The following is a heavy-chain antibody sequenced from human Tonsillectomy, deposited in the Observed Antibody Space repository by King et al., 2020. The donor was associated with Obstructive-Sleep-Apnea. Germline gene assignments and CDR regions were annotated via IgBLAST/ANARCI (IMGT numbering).Heavy chain of an antibody. CDR3: ARSREDGYNKLFDY. D-gene: IGHD5-24*01. CDR1: GGSFSGYY. J-gene: IGHJ4*02. V-gene: IGHV4-34*01. CDR2: INHSGST. Sequence: QLQQWGAGLLKPSETLSLTCAVSGGSFSGYYWSWIRQPPGKGLEWIGEINHSGSTNYNPSLKSRVTISVDTSKNQFSLKLSSVTAADTAVYYCARSREDGYNKLFDYWGQGTLVTVSS.